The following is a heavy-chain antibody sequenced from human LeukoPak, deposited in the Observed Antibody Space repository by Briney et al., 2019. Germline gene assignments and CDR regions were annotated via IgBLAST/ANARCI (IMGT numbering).Heavy chain of an antibody. D-gene: IGHD3-22*01. J-gene: IGHJ2*01. CDR3: ARSPRIYDSSGYYLVEYFDL. CDR1: GLTVSTNY. Sequence: PGGSLRLSCAASGLTVSTNYMSWVRQAPGKGLEWVSIIYSGGSTSYADSVKGRFTISRDLSKNTLFLQMSSLRAEDTAVYYCARSPRIYDSSGYYLVEYFDLWGRGTLVTVSS. CDR2: IYSGGST. V-gene: IGHV3-53*01.